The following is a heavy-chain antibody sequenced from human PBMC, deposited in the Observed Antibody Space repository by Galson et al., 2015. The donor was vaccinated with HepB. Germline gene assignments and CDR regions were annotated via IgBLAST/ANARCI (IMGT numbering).Heavy chain of an antibody. CDR3: AKGAYSSSWYWFDP. J-gene: IGHJ5*02. CDR2: ISDYGGST. D-gene: IGHD6-13*01. V-gene: IGHV3-23*01. CDR1: GFTFSNFA. Sequence: SLRLSCAASGFTFSNFAMSWVRQAPGKGLEWVSTISDYGGSTYYADSVKGRFTISRDNSKNTLYLQMNSLRAEDTAVYYCAKGAYSSSWYWFDPWGQGTLVTVSS.